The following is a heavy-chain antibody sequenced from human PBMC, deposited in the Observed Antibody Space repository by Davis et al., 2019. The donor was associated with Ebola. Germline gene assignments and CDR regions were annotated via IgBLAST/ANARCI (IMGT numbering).Heavy chain of an antibody. D-gene: IGHD3-10*01. J-gene: IGHJ5*02. CDR1: GGSISSSSYY. CDR2: IYYSGST. Sequence: MPSETLSLTCTVSGGSISSSSYYWGWIRQPPGKGLEWIGSIYYSGSTYYNPSLKSRVTISVDTSKNQFSLKLSSVTAADTAVYYCARGYYSGRGWFDPWGQGTLVTVSS. CDR3: ARGYYSGRGWFDP. V-gene: IGHV4-39*07.